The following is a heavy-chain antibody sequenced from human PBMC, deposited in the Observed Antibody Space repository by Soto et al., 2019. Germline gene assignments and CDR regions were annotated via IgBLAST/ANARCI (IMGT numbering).Heavy chain of an antibody. CDR1: GYTFTSYD. V-gene: IGHV1-8*01. CDR2: MNPNSGNT. CDR3: AGGSWPYHYYYYYMDV. D-gene: IGHD6-13*01. Sequence: ASVKVSCKASGYTFTSYDINWVRQATGQGLEWMGWMNPNSGNTGYAQKFQGRVTMTRNTSISTAYMELGSLRSEDTAVYYCAGGSWPYHYYYYYMDVWGKGTTVTVSS. J-gene: IGHJ6*03.